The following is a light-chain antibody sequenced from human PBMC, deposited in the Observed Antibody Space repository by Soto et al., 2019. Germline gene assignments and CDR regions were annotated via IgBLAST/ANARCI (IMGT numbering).Light chain of an antibody. CDR1: QSVSSY. V-gene: IGKV3-11*01. CDR3: QQRSNWPPMYT. CDR2: DAS. J-gene: IGKJ2*01. Sequence: EIVLTQSPATLSLSPGERAILSCRASQSVSSYLAWYQQKPGQAPRLLIYDASNTATGIPARFSGSGSGTDFPLTISSLEPEDFAVYYCQQRSNWPPMYTFGQGTKLEIK.